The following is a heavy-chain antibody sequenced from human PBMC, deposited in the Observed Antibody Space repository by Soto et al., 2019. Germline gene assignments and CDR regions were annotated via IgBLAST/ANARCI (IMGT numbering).Heavy chain of an antibody. CDR2: IYYSGST. D-gene: IGHD3-3*01. CDR1: GGSISSSSYC. J-gene: IGHJ6*02. Sequence: LSLTCTVSGGSISSSSYCWGWIRQPPGRGLEWIGSIYYSGSTNYNPSLKSRVTISVDTSKNQFSLKLSSVAAADTAVYYCARVSSDFWSGYPLGSYYYGMDVWGQGTTVTVSS. CDR3: ARVSSDFWSGYPLGSYYYGMDV. V-gene: IGHV4-39*07.